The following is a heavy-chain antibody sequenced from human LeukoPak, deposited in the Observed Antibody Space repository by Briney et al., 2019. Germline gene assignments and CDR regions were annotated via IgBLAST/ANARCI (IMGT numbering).Heavy chain of an antibody. Sequence: ASVKVSCKASGYTFTSYGISWVRQAPGQGLEWMGWISAYNGNTNYAQKLQGRVTMTTDTSTSTAYMELRSLRSDGTAVYYCARAIPQHYDFWSGYTNSYYMDVWGKGTTVTVSS. V-gene: IGHV1-18*01. CDR3: ARAIPQHYDFWSGYTNSYYMDV. CDR2: ISAYNGNT. D-gene: IGHD3-3*01. J-gene: IGHJ6*03. CDR1: GYTFTSYG.